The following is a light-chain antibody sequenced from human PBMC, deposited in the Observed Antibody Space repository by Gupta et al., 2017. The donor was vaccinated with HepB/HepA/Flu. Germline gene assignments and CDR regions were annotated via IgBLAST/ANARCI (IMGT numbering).Light chain of an antibody. V-gene: IGKV3-11*01. J-gene: IGKJ3*01. CDR2: DAS. CDR3: QHRSNCPST. CDR1: QSVNNF. Sequence: EIVLTQSPATLSLSPGERATLSCRASQSVNNFLAWYQQKPGQAPRLLIFDASNRAAGIPARFSGSGSGTEFTLTISSREPEDFAVYYCQHRSNCPSTFGHGTKVDIK.